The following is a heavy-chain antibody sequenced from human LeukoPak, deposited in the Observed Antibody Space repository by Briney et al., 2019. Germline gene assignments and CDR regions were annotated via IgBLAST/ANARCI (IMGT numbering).Heavy chain of an antibody. CDR1: GFTFSGYY. CDR3: ARDKKAGSSDGSVFDS. Sequence: GGSLRLSCAASGFTFSGYYMSWIRQAPGKGLEWISFISTSGSTIYQVDSVKGRFTTSTDNTKNSLYLQMNSLRVEDTAVYYCARDKKAGSSDGSVFDSWGQGTLVTVSS. D-gene: IGHD2-2*01. V-gene: IGHV3-11*04. CDR2: ISTSGSTI. J-gene: IGHJ4*02.